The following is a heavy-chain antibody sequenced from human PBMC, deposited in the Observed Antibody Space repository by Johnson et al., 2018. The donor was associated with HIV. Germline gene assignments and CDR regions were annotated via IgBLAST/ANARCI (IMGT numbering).Heavy chain of an antibody. V-gene: IGHV3-74*02. CDR2: INSDGSST. J-gene: IGHJ3*02. CDR1: GFTFSTYW. Sequence: AQLVESGGGLVQPGGSLRLSCAASGFTFSTYWMHWVRQAPGKGLVWISRINSDGSSTTYADSVKGRFTISRDNAKNSLYLQMNSLRAEDTAVYYCATSGSYDAFDIWGQGTMVTVSS. D-gene: IGHD1-26*01. CDR3: ATSGSYDAFDI.